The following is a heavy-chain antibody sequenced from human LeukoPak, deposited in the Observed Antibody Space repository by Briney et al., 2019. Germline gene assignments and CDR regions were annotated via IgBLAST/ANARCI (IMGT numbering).Heavy chain of an antibody. CDR2: IYHSGST. V-gene: IGHV4-39*01. CDR1: GGSISSGDYY. Sequence: PSETLSLTCTVSGGSISSGDYYWSWIRQPPGKGLEWIGNIYHSGSTYYSPSLKSRVTISVDTSKNQFSLQLSSVTAADTAVYYCARHKPSTGEIDYWGQGTLVTVSS. CDR3: ARHKPSTGEIDY. D-gene: IGHD1-1*01. J-gene: IGHJ4*02.